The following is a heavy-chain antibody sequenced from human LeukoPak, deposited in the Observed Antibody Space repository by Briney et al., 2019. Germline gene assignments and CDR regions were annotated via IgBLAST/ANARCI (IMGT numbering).Heavy chain of an antibody. D-gene: IGHD6-19*01. Sequence: GGSLRLSCAASGFSFSSYGMHWVRQAPGKGLPWVSYISGTSSTIYYADSVKGRFTISRDNAKNSLYLQMNSLRDEDTAVYYCARTVAGMAYFDYWGQGTLVTVSS. CDR2: ISGTSSTI. V-gene: IGHV3-48*02. CDR1: GFSFSSYG. J-gene: IGHJ4*02. CDR3: ARTVAGMAYFDY.